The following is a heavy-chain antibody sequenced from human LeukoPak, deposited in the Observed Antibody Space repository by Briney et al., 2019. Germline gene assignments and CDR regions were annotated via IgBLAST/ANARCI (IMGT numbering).Heavy chain of an antibody. CDR1: GFTFSSYA. CDR2: IKQDGSEK. Sequence: PGGSLRLSCAASGFTFSSYAMSWVRQAPGKGLEWVANIKQDGSEKYYVDSVKGRFTISRDNAKNSLYLQMNSLRAEDTAVYYCAREKIDAFDYCGQGTLVTVSS. D-gene: IGHD2/OR15-2a*01. CDR3: AREKIDAFDY. V-gene: IGHV3-7*01. J-gene: IGHJ4*02.